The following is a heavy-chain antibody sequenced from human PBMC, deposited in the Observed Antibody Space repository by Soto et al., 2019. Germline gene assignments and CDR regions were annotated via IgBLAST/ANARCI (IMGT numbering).Heavy chain of an antibody. Sequence: SETLSLTCAVSGGSISSSSYYWDWIRQPPGKGLEWIGTIYYTGTSNYNPSLKSRVTISVDTSKNQFSLNLSSVTAADTAVYYCTRHAIGVVVPAAIRNWGQGSLVTVSS. CDR1: GGSISSSSYY. V-gene: IGHV4-39*01. CDR2: IYYTGTS. D-gene: IGHD2-15*01. J-gene: IGHJ4*02. CDR3: TRHAIGVVVPAAIRN.